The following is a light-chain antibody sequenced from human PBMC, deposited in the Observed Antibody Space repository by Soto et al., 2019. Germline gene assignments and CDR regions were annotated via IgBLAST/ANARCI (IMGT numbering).Light chain of an antibody. J-gene: IGLJ1*01. CDR2: EVN. CDR1: RSDFGGYDY. Sequence: QSALTQPPSASGSLGQSVTISCTGTRSDFGGYDYVSWYQQHPGKGPKVLIYEVNKRPSGVPDRFSGSKSGNTASLTVSGLQPEDEADYYCSSYVDTNSFIFGTGTKVTVL. CDR3: SSYVDTNSFI. V-gene: IGLV2-8*01.